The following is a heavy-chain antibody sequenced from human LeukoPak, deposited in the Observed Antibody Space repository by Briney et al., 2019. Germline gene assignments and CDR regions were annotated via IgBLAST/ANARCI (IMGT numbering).Heavy chain of an antibody. V-gene: IGHV3-23*01. D-gene: IGHD5-12*01. J-gene: IGHJ3*02. CDR2: ISGSGGST. Sequence: QAGGSLRLSCAASGFTFSSYAMSWVRQAPGKGLEWVSAISGSGGSTYYADSVKGRFTISRDNSKNTLYLQMNSLRAEDTAVYYCASLNMVATGAFDIWGQGTMVTVSS. CDR1: GFTFSSYA. CDR3: ASLNMVATGAFDI.